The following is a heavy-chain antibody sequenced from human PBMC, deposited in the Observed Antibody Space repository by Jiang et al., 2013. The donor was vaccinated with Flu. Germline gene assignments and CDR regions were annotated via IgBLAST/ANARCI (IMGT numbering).Heavy chain of an antibody. CDR3: ARAPNSGSQ. J-gene: IGHJ4*02. Sequence: VQLVESGGGVVQPGGSLRLSCAGSGFIFSEYNIHWVRQAPGMGLEWVAMISFTGSEKYYADSIYYADSVRGRFTISRDDSKNTVFLQMNSLRPEDTAVYYCARAPNSGSQWGQGALVTVSS. CDR1: GFIFSEYN. D-gene: IGHD5-12*01. CDR2: ISFTGSEKYYADSI. V-gene: IGHV3-30*01.